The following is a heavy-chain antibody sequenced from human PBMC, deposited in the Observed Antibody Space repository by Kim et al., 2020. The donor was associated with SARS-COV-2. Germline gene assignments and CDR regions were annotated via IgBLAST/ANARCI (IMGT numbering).Heavy chain of an antibody. CDR2: ISSSSSYT. J-gene: IGHJ6*02. CDR1: GFTFSDYY. V-gene: IGHV3-11*06. D-gene: IGHD3-9*01. CDR3: SRSPQPLRYFDWLNDIYGTDV. Sequence: GGSLRLSCAASGFTFSDYYMSWIRQAPGKGLEWVSYISSSSSYTNYADSVKGRFTISRDNTKDSLYLQMNSLRAEDTAVYYCSRSPQPLRYFDWLNDIYGTDVGGQGGTVTVSS.